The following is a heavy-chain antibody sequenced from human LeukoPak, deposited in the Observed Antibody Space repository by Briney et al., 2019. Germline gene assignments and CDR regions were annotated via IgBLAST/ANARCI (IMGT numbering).Heavy chain of an antibody. CDR1: GGSFSDYS. J-gene: IGHJ3*02. Sequence: SETLSLTCAVSGGSFSDYSWSWIRQPPGKGLEWIGYIYYSGSTYYNPSLKSRVTISVDTSKNQFSLKLSSVTAADTAVYYCARDCSGGSCYADDAFDIWGQGTMVTVSS. CDR3: ARDCSGGSCYADDAFDI. CDR2: IYYSGST. V-gene: IGHV4-30-4*08. D-gene: IGHD2-15*01.